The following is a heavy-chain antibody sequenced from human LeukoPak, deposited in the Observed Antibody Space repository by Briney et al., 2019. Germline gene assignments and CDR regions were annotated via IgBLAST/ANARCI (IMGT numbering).Heavy chain of an antibody. V-gene: IGHV1-8*01. CDR1: RYTFTSYD. CDR3: ARGRTRPQLWLLAY. CDR2: MNPNSGNT. J-gene: IGHJ4*02. D-gene: IGHD5-18*01. Sequence: ASVKVPSKASRYTFTSYDINWVRQATGQGLEWMVWMNPNSGNTGYAQKFQGRVTMTRNTSISTAYMELSSLRSEDTAVYYCARGRTRPQLWLLAYWGQGTLVTVSS.